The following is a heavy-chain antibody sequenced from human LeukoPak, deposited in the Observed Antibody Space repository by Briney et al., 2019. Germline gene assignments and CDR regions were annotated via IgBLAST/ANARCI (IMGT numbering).Heavy chain of an antibody. J-gene: IGHJ4*01. D-gene: IGHD2-8*01. V-gene: IGHV3-48*01. CDR1: GFTFRSYE. CDR3: ATQAWRTHGAGGYHDDC. CDR2: ISPGSSTI. Sequence: GGSLRLSCEDSGFTFRSYEMNWVRQAPGKGLEWVSYISPGSSTIYYADFAKGRFTISRDDGEKSLYLQMNPLRAEDTAVYYCATQAWRTHGAGGYHDDCWGHGTLVTVSS.